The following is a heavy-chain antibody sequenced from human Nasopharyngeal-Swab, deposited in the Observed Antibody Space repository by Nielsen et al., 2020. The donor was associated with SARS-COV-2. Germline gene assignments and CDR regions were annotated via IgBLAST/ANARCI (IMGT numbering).Heavy chain of an antibody. V-gene: IGHV1-24*01. CDR2: FDPEDGET. D-gene: IGHD2-2*01. J-gene: IGHJ6*02. CDR1: GYTLTELS. CDR3: RVIPAAMWYYYYGMDV. Sequence: ASVKVSCKVSGYTLTELSMHWVRQAPGNGLEWMGGFDPEDGETIYAQKFQGRVTMTEDTSTDTAYMELSSLRSEDTAVYYCRVIPAAMWYYYYGMDVWGQGTTVTVSS.